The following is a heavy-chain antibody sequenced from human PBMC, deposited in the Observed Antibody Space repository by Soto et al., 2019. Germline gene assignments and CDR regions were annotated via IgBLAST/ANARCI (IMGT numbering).Heavy chain of an antibody. V-gene: IGHV5-10-1*01. CDR1: GYDFTTYW. J-gene: IGHJ5*02. CDR2: IDPTDSYT. D-gene: IGHD1-20*01. Sequence: GESLKISCQGSGYDFTTYWITWVRQMPGKGLEWLGRIDPTDSYTNYSPSFRGHVTMSVDKYVRTADLQGNDLKASDSAKYFCATQQPRLYKTKRGGVGPWGQGTLVTVSS. CDR3: ATQQPRLYKTKRGGVGP.